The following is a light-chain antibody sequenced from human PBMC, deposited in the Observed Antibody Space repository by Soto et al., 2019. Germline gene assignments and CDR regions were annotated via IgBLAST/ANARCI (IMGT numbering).Light chain of an antibody. V-gene: IGLV2-23*03. Sequence: QSALTQPASVSGSPGQSITISCTGTSSDVGSYNLVSWYQQYPGKAPKLIISAGSRRPSGVSDRFSGSQSDNTASLTISGLQAEDEADYYCCSYAGSPTFPWIFGGGTKLTVL. CDR3: CSYAGSPTFPWI. J-gene: IGLJ3*02. CDR1: SSDVGSYNL. CDR2: AGS.